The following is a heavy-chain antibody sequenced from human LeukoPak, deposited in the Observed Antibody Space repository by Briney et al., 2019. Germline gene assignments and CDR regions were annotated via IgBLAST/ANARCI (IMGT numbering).Heavy chain of an antibody. CDR1: GGSISSGSYY. J-gene: IGHJ6*02. D-gene: IGHD1-14*01. Sequence: PSQTLSLTCTVSGGSISSGSYYWSWLRQPAGKGLEWIGRIYTSGSTNYNPSLKSRVTISVDTSKNQFSLKLSSVTAADTAVYYCARDDHQSYYYYGMDVWGQGTTVTVSS. CDR2: IYTSGST. V-gene: IGHV4-61*02. CDR3: ARDDHQSYYYYGMDV.